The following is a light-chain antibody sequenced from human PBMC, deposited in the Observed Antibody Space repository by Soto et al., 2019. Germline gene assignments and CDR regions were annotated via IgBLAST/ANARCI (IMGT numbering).Light chain of an antibody. CDR3: QQTSSTPT. CDR1: QDISNY. J-gene: IGKJ4*01. Sequence: DIQMTQSPSSLSASVGDRVTITCQASQDISNYLNWYQQKPGKAPKLLIYAASSLQTGASSRFSGSGSGTDFTLTISNLQPEDFATYYCQQTSSTPTFGGGTKVDIK. V-gene: IGKV1-39*01. CDR2: AAS.